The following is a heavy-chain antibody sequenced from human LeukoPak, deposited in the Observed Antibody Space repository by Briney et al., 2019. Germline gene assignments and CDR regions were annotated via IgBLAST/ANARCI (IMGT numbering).Heavy chain of an antibody. D-gene: IGHD3-22*01. CDR1: GFTFSSYA. CDR3: ARDAFRDSSGYYYY. Sequence: PGGSLRLSCAASGFTFSSYAMHWVRQAPGKGLEWVAVISYDGSNKYYADSVKGRFTISRDSSKNTLYLQMNSLRAEDTAVYYCARDAFRDSSGYYYYWGQGTLVTVSS. J-gene: IGHJ4*02. V-gene: IGHV3-30-3*01. CDR2: ISYDGSNK.